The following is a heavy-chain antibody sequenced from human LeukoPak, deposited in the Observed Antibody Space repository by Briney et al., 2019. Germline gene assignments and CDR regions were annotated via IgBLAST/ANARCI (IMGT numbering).Heavy chain of an antibody. J-gene: IGHJ5*02. D-gene: IGHD6-19*01. V-gene: IGHV2-5*01. Sequence: SGPTLVNPTQTLTLTCTFSGFSLSTSGVGVGWIRQPPGKALEWLALLYWNDDKRYSPSLKSRLTITKDTSKNQVVLTMTNMDPVDTATYYCAHSRDSSGWATYNWFDPWGQGTLVTVSS. CDR2: LYWNDDK. CDR3: AHSRDSSGWATYNWFDP. CDR1: GFSLSTSGVG.